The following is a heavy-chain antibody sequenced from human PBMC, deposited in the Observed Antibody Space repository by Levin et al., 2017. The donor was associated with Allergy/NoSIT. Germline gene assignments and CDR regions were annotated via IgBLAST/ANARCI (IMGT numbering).Heavy chain of an antibody. CDR1: GFTFSNAW. J-gene: IGHJ4*02. Sequence: GDSLKISCAASGFTFSNAWMSWVRQAPGKGLEWVGRIKSKTDGGTTDYAAPVKGRFTISRDDSKNTLYLQMISLKTEDTAVYYCTTDNLLRYFDWLLFGPPGAIYWGQGTLVTVSS. CDR3: TTDNLLRYFDWLLFGPPGAIY. CDR2: IKSKTDGGTT. V-gene: IGHV3-15*01. D-gene: IGHD3-9*01.